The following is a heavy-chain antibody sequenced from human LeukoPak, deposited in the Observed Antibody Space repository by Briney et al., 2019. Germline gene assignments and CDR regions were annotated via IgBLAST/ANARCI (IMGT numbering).Heavy chain of an antibody. Sequence: GGSLRLSCAASGFTVSSNYMSWVRQAPGKGLEWVSYISTHGNYIYYADSLKGRFTISRDNAENSLFLQMNSLRAEDTAVYYCARGSYDSSGQFDYWGQGTLVTVSS. CDR3: ARGSYDSSGQFDY. D-gene: IGHD3-22*01. J-gene: IGHJ4*02. CDR2: ISTHGNYI. CDR1: GFTVSSNY. V-gene: IGHV3-21*01.